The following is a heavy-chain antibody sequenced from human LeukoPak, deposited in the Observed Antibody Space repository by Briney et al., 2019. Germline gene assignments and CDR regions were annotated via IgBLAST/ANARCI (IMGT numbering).Heavy chain of an antibody. CDR1: GFTFTDHY. V-gene: IGHV1-2*02. CDR3: VREGEGPLSKDFDY. Sequence: ASVKVSCKSSGFTFTDHYIHWVREGPGQGLEWMGYIGPHSTFTSSPQEFQGRVTMTRDASMSTAYMELTRLTSDDTAVYYCVREGEGPLSKDFDYWGQGTLVTVSS. D-gene: IGHD2/OR15-2a*01. CDR2: IGPHSTFT. J-gene: IGHJ4*02.